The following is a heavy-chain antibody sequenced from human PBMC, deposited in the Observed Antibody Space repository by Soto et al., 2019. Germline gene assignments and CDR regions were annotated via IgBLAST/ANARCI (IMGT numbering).Heavy chain of an antibody. D-gene: IGHD6-13*01. J-gene: IGHJ5*02. V-gene: IGHV3-23*01. CDR3: AKVRGRSLYQWFDA. CDR1: GFTFSSYG. CDR2: ISDGGGST. Sequence: GGSLRLSCAASGFTFSSYGMSWVRQAPGKGLEWVSVISDGGGSTFYADSVKGRFTISRDNSKNTLYLQMNGLRADDTAVYYCAKVRGRSLYQWFDAPGETTLVTDSS.